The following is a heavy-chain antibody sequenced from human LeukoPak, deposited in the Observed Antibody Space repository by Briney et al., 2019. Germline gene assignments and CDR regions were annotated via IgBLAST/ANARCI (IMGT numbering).Heavy chain of an antibody. CDR1: GYTFTSYD. CDR3: ARGRPYYDILTGFLAFDI. D-gene: IGHD3-9*01. Sequence: ASVKVSCKASGYTFTSYDINWVRQATGQGLEWMGWMNPNSGNTGYAQKFQGRVTMTRNTSISTAYMELSSPRSEDTAVYYCARGRPYYDILTGFLAFDIWGQGTMVTVSS. V-gene: IGHV1-8*01. CDR2: MNPNSGNT. J-gene: IGHJ3*02.